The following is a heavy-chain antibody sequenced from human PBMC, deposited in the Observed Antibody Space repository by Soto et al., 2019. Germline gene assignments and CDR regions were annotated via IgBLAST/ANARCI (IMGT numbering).Heavy chain of an antibody. J-gene: IGHJ4*02. CDR2: IYYSGST. Sequence: SETLSLTCTVSGGSISSYYWSWIRQPPGKGLEWIGYIYYSGSTNYNPSLKSRVTISVDTSKNQFSLKLSSVTAADTAVYYCARHSNYGDYFDYWGQGTLVTVSS. D-gene: IGHD4-17*01. CDR1: GGSISSYY. CDR3: ARHSNYGDYFDY. V-gene: IGHV4-59*08.